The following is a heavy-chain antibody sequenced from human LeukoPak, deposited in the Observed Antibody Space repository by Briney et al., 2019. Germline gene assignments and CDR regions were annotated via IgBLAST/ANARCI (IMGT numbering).Heavy chain of an antibody. CDR3: ARSGVGSTASVANDY. CDR2: INIGNGKT. CDR1: GYTFKTYS. V-gene: IGHV1-3*04. J-gene: IGHJ4*02. Sequence: ASVKVSCKASGYTFKTYSVHWVRQAPGQGLEWMGWINIGNGKTKYSQRFQDRVTFTWDTFVDTAHMEINSLRSEDTAVYYCARSGVGSTASVANDYWGQGTLVTVSS. D-gene: IGHD1-26*01.